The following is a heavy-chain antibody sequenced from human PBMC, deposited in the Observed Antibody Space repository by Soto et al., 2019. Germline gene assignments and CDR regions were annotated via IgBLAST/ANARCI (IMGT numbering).Heavy chain of an antibody. Sequence: GASVKVSCRASGYTFTGYYMHWVRHAPGQGLEWMGWINPNSGGTNYAQKFQGWVTMTRDTSISTAYMELSRLRSDDTAVYYCARERWEQLTDGVAFDVWGQGTMVTVSS. V-gene: IGHV1-2*04. CDR3: ARERWEQLTDGVAFDV. CDR2: INPNSGGT. D-gene: IGHD1-26*01. J-gene: IGHJ3*01. CDR1: GYTFTGYY.